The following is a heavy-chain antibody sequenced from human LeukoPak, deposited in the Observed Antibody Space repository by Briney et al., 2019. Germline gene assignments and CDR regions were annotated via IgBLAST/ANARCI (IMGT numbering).Heavy chain of an antibody. CDR1: GGSVSSGSYY. CDR2: IYYSGST. D-gene: IGHD4-17*01. J-gene: IGHJ5*02. V-gene: IGHV4-61*01. Sequence: SETLSLTCTVSGGSVSSGSYYWSWIRQPPGKGLEWIGYIYYSGSTNYNPSLKSRVTISVDTSKNQFSLKLSSVTAADTAVYYCARGVMDYGDNWFDPWGQGTLVTVSS. CDR3: ARGVMDYGDNWFDP.